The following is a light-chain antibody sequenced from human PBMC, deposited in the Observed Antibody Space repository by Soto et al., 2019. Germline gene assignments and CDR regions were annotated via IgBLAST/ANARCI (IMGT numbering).Light chain of an antibody. Sequence: QSALTQPPSASGSPGQSVAISCTGTSSDVGGYNYVSWYQQHPGKAPKLMIYEVNKRPSGVPDRFSGSKSGNTASLTVSGLQAEDEADYYCSSYAGSSNVFGXGTKLTVL. CDR1: SSDVGGYNY. J-gene: IGLJ1*01. CDR2: EVN. V-gene: IGLV2-8*01. CDR3: SSYAGSSNV.